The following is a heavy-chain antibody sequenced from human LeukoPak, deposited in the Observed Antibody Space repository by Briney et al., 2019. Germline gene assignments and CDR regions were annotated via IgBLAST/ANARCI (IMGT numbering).Heavy chain of an antibody. J-gene: IGHJ4*02. CDR3: ARGIGEYSYGYGLDY. D-gene: IGHD5-18*01. Sequence: GGSLRLSCAASGFTFSSYSMNWVRQAPGKGLEWVSSISSSSSYIYYADSVKGRFTISRDNAKNSLYLQMNSLRAEDTAVYYCARGIGEYSYGYGLDYWGQGTLVTVSS. V-gene: IGHV3-21*01. CDR2: ISSSSSYI. CDR1: GFTFSSYS.